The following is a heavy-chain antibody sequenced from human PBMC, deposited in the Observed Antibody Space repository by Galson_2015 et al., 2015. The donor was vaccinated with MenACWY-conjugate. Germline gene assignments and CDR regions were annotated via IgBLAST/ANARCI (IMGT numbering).Heavy chain of an antibody. V-gene: IGHV1-3*01. Sequence: QSGAEVKKPGASVTVSCTASGYAFASYAMHWVRQAPGQRLEWMGWINAGNGNTKYSQKFQGRVTITRDTSASTAYMELSSLRSEDTAVYYCARFGIAVAGVDYWGQGTLVTVSS. CDR1: GYAFASYA. D-gene: IGHD6-19*01. J-gene: IGHJ4*02. CDR2: INAGNGNT. CDR3: ARFGIAVAGVDY.